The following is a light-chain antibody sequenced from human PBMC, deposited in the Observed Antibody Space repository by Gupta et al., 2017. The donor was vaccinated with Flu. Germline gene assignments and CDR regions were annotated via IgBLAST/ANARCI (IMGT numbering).Light chain of an antibody. J-gene: IGLJ2*01. Sequence: SYELTQPPSVSVSPGPTASIPCPGDKLGDKYACWYQQKPGQSPVLVIYQDSKRPSGIPERFSGSNAGNTATLTLSGTQAMDEADYYCQAWNSSTASVVFGGGTKLTVL. V-gene: IGLV3-1*01. CDR3: QAWNSSTASVV. CDR2: QDS. CDR1: KLGDKY.